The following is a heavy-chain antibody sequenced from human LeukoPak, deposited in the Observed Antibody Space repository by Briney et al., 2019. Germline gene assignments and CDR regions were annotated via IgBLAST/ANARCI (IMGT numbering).Heavy chain of an antibody. CDR1: GGSISNYY. CDR2: IYYSGST. D-gene: IGHD5-18*01. CDR3: ARVGGRGYSSGYDSFFDY. J-gene: IGHJ4*02. Sequence: SETLSLTCTVFGGSISNYYWSWIRQPPGKGLEFIGYIYYSGSTTYIPSLKSRLTMSVDTSKNQFSLKLSSVTAADTAVYYCARVGGRGYSSGYDSFFDYWGQGTLVTVSS. V-gene: IGHV4-59*01.